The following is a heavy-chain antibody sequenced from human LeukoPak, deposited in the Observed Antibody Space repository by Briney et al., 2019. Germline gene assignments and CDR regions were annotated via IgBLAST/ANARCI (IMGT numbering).Heavy chain of an antibody. Sequence: PSETLSLTCTVSGGSMNSFYWSWIRQPPGKGLEWIGYIYYSGSTYYNPSLKSRVTISVDTSKNQFSLKLTSVTAADTAVYYCARESCSGGSCPFDYWGQGTLVTVSS. CDR1: GGSMNSFY. J-gene: IGHJ4*02. CDR2: IYYSGST. D-gene: IGHD2-15*01. V-gene: IGHV4-59*06. CDR3: ARESCSGGSCPFDY.